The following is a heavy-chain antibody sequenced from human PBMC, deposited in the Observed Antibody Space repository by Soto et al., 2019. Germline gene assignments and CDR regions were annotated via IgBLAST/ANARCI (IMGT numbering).Heavy chain of an antibody. D-gene: IGHD2-2*01. CDR2: IYWDDDK. J-gene: IGHJ4*02. CDR1: GFSLSTSGVG. V-gene: IGHV2-5*02. Sequence: QITLKESGPTLVKPTQTLTLTCTFSGFSLSTSGVGVGWIRQPPGKALEWLALIYWDDDKRYSPSLKSRLTIXKXXSKNQVVLTMTNMDPVDTATYYCAHTKYQLPAWDYWGQGTLVTVSS. CDR3: AHTKYQLPAWDY.